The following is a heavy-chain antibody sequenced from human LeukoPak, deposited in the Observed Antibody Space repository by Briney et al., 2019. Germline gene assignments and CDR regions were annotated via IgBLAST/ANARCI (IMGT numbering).Heavy chain of an antibody. CDR1: GFTFSNYA. D-gene: IGHD3-9*01. J-gene: IGHJ6*04. CDR3: AKPVYYDILTGYPPPIMDV. CDR2: ISFDGSNK. Sequence: GGSLRLSCAASGFTFSNYAMHWVRQAPGKGLEWVAVISFDGSNKYYADSVKGRLTISRDYSKNTLYLQMNSLRAEDTAVYYCAKPVYYDILTGYPPPIMDVWGKGTTVTIFS. V-gene: IGHV3-30*04.